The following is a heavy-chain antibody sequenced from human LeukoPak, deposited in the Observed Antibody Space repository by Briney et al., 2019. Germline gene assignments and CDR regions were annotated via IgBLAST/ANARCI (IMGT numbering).Heavy chain of an antibody. CDR3: ARDGAGGWSFFDY. J-gene: IGHJ4*02. CDR1: GGSISNYY. V-gene: IGHV4-4*07. CDR2: IYTSGST. Sequence: PSETLSLTCTVSGGSISNYYWSWIRQPAGKGLEWIGRIYTSGSTNYNPSLKSRVTISVDTSKNQFSLRLSSVTAADTAVYYCARDGAGGWSFFDYWGQGTLVTVSS. D-gene: IGHD6-19*01.